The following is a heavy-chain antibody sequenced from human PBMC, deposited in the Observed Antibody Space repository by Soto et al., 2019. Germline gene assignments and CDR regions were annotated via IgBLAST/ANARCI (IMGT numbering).Heavy chain of an antibody. V-gene: IGHV3-7*05. Sequence: EVPLVESGGGLVQPGGSLRLACAASGFTFSDYWMSWVRQAPGKGLEGVANIKRDGSEKYYVDPVKGRFTISRDNAKNSQYMQMNSMRAEDMAVYYCTTSMGRGGNDYWGQGTLVTVSS. D-gene: IGHD3-10*01. CDR2: IKRDGSEK. CDR1: GFTFSDYW. J-gene: IGHJ4*02. CDR3: TTSMGRGGNDY.